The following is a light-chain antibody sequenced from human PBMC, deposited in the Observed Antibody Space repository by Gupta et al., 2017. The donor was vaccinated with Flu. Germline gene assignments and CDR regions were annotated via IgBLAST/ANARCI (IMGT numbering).Light chain of an antibody. CDR1: SSNIGAGYD. CDR2: ANS. V-gene: IGLV1-40*01. J-gene: IGLJ1*01. Sequence: QSVLTQPPSVSGAPGQRVTISCTGSSSNIGAGYDVHWYQHLPGTAPKLLICANSNRPSGVPGRFSGSKSGTSASLAITGLQAEDEADYYCQSYDSSLSGYVFGTGTKVTVL. CDR3: QSYDSSLSGYV.